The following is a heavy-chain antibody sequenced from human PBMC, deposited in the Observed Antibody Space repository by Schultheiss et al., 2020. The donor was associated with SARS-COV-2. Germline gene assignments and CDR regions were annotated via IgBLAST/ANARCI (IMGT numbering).Heavy chain of an antibody. CDR1: GFTFSSYA. D-gene: IGHD1-20*01. V-gene: IGHV3-23*01. J-gene: IGHJ4*01. CDR3: AKNLRNGIPVYDY. CDR2: ISGGGIST. Sequence: GGSLRLSCAASGFTFSSYAMTWVRQAPGKGLEWVSAISGGGISTYYADSVKGRFNTSRDNSRNTLYLQLSSLRAEDTAVYYCAKNLRNGIPVYDYWGRGTLVTVSS.